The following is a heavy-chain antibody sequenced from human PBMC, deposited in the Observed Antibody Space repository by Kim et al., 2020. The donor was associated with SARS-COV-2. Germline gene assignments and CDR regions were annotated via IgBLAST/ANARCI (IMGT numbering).Heavy chain of an antibody. V-gene: IGHV4-34*01. CDR2: INHSGST. D-gene: IGHD3-10*01. CDR1: GGSFSGYY. Sequence: SETLSLTCAVYGGSFSGYYWSWIRQPPGKGLEWIGEINHSGSTNYNPSLKSRVTISVDTSKNQFSLKLSSVTAADTAVYYCARGYHVLWFGKVDYWGQGT. J-gene: IGHJ4*02. CDR3: ARGYHVLWFGKVDY.